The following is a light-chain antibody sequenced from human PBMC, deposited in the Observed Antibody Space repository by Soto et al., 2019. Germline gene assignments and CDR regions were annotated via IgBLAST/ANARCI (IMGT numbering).Light chain of an antibody. V-gene: IGKV3-15*01. J-gene: IGKJ2*01. CDR2: DAS. CDR3: QQYNKWPYT. Sequence: VVTQSAATLSLSPWERATLSCRASQSVSSTLAWYQQKPGQAPRLLIYDASTRATGVPARFSGSGFGTEFTLTISSLQSEDFAVYYCQQYNKWPYTFGQGTKVDIK. CDR1: QSVSST.